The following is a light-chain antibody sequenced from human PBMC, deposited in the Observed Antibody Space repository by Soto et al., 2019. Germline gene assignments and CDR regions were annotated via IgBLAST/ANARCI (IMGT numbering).Light chain of an antibody. J-gene: IGKJ4*01. CDR3: QQYNNWPLT. Sequence: EIVMTQSPATLSVSPGERATLSCMASQSVSSNLAWYQQKPGQTPRLLIYDASSRATGIPARFSGSGSGTDFTLTISSLQSEDFAVYYCQQYNNWPLTFGGGTNVEIK. CDR2: DAS. CDR1: QSVSSN. V-gene: IGKV3-15*01.